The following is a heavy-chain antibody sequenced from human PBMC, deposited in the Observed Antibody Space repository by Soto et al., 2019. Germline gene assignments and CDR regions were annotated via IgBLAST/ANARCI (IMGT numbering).Heavy chain of an antibody. J-gene: IGHJ4*02. Sequence: VAVISYDGSNKYYADSVKGRFTISRDNSKNTLYLQMNSLRAEDTAVYYCARDRLPSTMDDYWGQGTLVTVSS. V-gene: IGHV3-30-3*01. CDR3: ARDRLPSTMDDY. D-gene: IGHD6-25*01. CDR2: ISYDGSNK.